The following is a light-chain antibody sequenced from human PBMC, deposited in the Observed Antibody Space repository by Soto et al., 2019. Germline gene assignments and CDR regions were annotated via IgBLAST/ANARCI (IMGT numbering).Light chain of an antibody. CDR2: DAS. CDR3: QKYGSSPTP. J-gene: IGKJ5*01. CDR1: QSVSSSY. V-gene: IGKV3-20*01. Sequence: EIVLTQSPGTLSLSPGERATLSCRASQSVSSSYLAWYQQKPGQAPSLLIYDASSRATGIPDRFSGSGSGKQFTPTISRREPEDLGVYSCQKYGSSPTPFGQGTRLKIK.